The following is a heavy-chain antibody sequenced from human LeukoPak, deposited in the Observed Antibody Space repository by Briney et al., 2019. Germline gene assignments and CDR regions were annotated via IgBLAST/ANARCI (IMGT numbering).Heavy chain of an antibody. CDR2: INPNSGGT. Sequence: ASVKVSCKASGYTFTGYYMHWVRQAPGQGLEWMGWINPNSGGTNYAQKFQGRVTMTRDTSICTAYMELSRLRSDDTAVYYCARGDYYDSSGSEHAFDIWGQGTMVTVSS. V-gene: IGHV1-2*02. J-gene: IGHJ3*02. D-gene: IGHD3-22*01. CDR1: GYTFTGYY. CDR3: ARGDYYDSSGSEHAFDI.